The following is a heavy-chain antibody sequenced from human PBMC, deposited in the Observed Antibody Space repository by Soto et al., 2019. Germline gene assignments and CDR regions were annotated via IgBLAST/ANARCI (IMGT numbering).Heavy chain of an antibody. CDR3: ARVSDYGDSTDY. J-gene: IGHJ4*02. V-gene: IGHV1-69*13. CDR2: IIPIFGTA. D-gene: IGHD4-17*01. Sequence: SVKVSCKASGYTFTSYAISWVRQAPGQGLEWMGGIIPIFGTANYAQKFQGRVTITADESTSTAYMELSSLRSEDTAVYYCARVSDYGDSTDYWGQGTLVTVSS. CDR1: GYTFTSYA.